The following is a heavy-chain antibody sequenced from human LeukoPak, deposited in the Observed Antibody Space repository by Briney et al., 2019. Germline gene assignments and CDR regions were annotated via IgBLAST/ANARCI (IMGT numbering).Heavy chain of an antibody. CDR1: GGSFSGYY. CDR2: INHSGST. V-gene: IGHV4-34*09. J-gene: IGHJ5*02. Sequence: SETLSLTCAVYGGSFSGYYWSWIRQPPGKGLEWIGEINHSGSTNYNPSLKSRVTISVDTSKNQFSLKLSSVTAADTAVYYCARDRYDFWSGYPVWFDPWGQGTLVTVSS. CDR3: ARDRYDFWSGYPVWFDP. D-gene: IGHD3-3*01.